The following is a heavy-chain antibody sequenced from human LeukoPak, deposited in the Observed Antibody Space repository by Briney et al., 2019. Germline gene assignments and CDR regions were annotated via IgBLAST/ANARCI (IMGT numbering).Heavy chain of an antibody. CDR2: IYSSGST. CDR3: VRSDSSSSHTAFDI. D-gene: IGHD6-13*01. CDR1: GGSISSYY. Sequence: PSETLSLTCTVSGGSISSYYWSWIRQPAGKGLEWIGRIYSSGSTNHNPPLESRVTMSVDTSKNQFSLKLSSVTAADTAVYYCVRSDSSSSHTAFDIWGQGTMVTVSS. V-gene: IGHV4-4*07. J-gene: IGHJ3*02.